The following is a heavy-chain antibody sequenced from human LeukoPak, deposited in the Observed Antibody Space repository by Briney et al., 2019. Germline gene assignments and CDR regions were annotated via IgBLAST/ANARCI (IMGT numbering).Heavy chain of an antibody. J-gene: IGHJ4*02. Sequence: GGSLRLSCAASGFTFSTYAMSWVRQAPGKGLEWVSAISGSDGSTYYADSVKGRFTISRDNSKNTLYLQMNSLRAEDTAVYYCAKDPKPYFDFWSGFDYFDYWGQGTLVTVSS. V-gene: IGHV3-23*01. CDR1: GFTFSTYA. CDR2: ISGSDGST. D-gene: IGHD3-3*01. CDR3: AKDPKPYFDFWSGFDYFDY.